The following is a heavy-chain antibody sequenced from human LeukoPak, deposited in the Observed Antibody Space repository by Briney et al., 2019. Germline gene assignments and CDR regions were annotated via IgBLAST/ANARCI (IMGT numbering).Heavy chain of an antibody. CDR3: ARVILYPV. J-gene: IGHJ4*02. D-gene: IGHD2-8*01. V-gene: IGHV3-21*01. Sequence: GGSLRLSCAAFGFTLSSNGMTWVRQAPGKGLEWVSSISSSSSYIYYADSVKGRFTISRDNAKNSLYLQMNSLRAEDTAVYYCARVILYPVWGQGTLVTVSS. CDR2: ISSSSSYI. CDR1: GFTLSSNG.